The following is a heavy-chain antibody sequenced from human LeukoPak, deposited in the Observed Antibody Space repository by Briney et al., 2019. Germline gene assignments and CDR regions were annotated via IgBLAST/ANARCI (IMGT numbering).Heavy chain of an antibody. D-gene: IGHD2-8*02. CDR1: GGSINNYY. CDR2: IYYSGST. CDR3: AGHHPRNTVDF. Sequence: SETLSLTCTISGGSINNYYWSWIRQPPGKGLEWIGYIYYSGSTNYNPSLNSRVNISLDTSKNQFSLKLSSVTAADTAVYYCAGHHPRNTVDFWGQGTLVTVSS. J-gene: IGHJ4*02. V-gene: IGHV4-59*08.